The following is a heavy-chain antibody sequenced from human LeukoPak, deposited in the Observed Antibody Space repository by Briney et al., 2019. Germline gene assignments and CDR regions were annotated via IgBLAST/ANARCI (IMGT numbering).Heavy chain of an antibody. CDR1: GFTVSSNY. Sequence: TGGSLRLSCAASGFTVSSNYMSWVRQAPGKGLEWVSVIYSGGSTYYADSVKGRFTISRDNSKNTLYLQMNSLRAEDTAVYYCARAISGYYLFGAFDIWGQGTMVTVSS. CDR2: IYSGGST. CDR3: ARAISGYYLFGAFDI. J-gene: IGHJ3*02. D-gene: IGHD3-22*01. V-gene: IGHV3-53*01.